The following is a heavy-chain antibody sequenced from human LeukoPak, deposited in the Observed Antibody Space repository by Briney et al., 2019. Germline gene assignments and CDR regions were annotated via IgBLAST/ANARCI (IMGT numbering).Heavy chain of an antibody. CDR2: IYYSGGT. Sequence: SETLSLTCTVSGGSISSYYWSWIRQPPGKGLEWIGYIYYSGGTNYNPSLKSRVTISVDTSKNQFSLKLSSVTAADTAVYYCVGAAAGSTVDYWGQGTLVTVSS. J-gene: IGHJ4*02. D-gene: IGHD6-13*01. V-gene: IGHV4-59*01. CDR3: VGAAAGSTVDY. CDR1: GGSISSYY.